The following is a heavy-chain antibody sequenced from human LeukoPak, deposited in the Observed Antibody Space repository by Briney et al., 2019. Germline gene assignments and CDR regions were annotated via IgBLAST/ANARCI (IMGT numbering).Heavy chain of an antibody. CDR3: ARHYVWGSYRDPNAFDI. D-gene: IGHD3-16*02. V-gene: IGHV4-59*01. J-gene: IGHJ3*02. CDR1: GGSISSYY. CDR2: IYYSGST. Sequence: PSETLSLTCTVSGGSISSYYWSWIRQPPGKGLEWIGYIYYSGSTNYNPSLKSRVTISVDTSKNQFSLKLSSVTAADTAVYYCARHYVWGSYRDPNAFDIWGQGTMVTVSS.